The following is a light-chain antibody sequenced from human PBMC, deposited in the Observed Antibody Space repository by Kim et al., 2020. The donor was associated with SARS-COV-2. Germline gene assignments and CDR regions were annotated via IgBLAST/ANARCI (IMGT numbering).Light chain of an antibody. CDR3: QQYDVWPRP. CDR2: GAA. J-gene: IGKJ1*01. Sequence: VSPGERAALSCRASQSVGRHLAWYQKKPGQAPRLLIHGAATRATGIPDRFGGSGSGTEFTLTISSLQSEDGAVYYCQQYDVWPRPFGQGTKVDIK. CDR1: QSVGRH. V-gene: IGKV3-15*01.